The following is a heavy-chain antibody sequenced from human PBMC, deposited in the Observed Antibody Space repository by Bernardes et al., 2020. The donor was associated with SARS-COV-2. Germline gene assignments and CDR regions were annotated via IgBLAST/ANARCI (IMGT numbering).Heavy chain of an antibody. V-gene: IGHV3-30*18. CDR2: ISYDGSNK. CDR1: GFTFSSYG. Sequence: GGSLRLSCAASGFTFSSYGMHWVRQAPGKGLEWVAVISYDGSNKYYADSVKGRFTISRDNSKNTLYLQMNSLRAEDTAVYYCAKGPGEVNYYYGMDVWGQGTTVTVSS. J-gene: IGHJ6*02. D-gene: IGHD3-22*01. CDR3: AKGPGEVNYYYGMDV.